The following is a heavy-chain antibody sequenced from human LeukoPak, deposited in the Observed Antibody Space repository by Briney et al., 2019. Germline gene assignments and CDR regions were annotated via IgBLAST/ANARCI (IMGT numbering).Heavy chain of an antibody. CDR2: ISGSDFTT. V-gene: IGHV3-23*01. Sequence: GGSLRLSCAASGFTFSSYEMNWVRQAPGKGLEWVSVISGSDFTTYYADSVTGRFTISRDNSKNTLYLQMNSLRAEDTAIYYCARNGRPIVVEWYFDLWGRGTLVTVSS. CDR3: ARNGRPIVVEWYFDL. CDR1: GFTFSSYE. D-gene: IGHD3-22*01. J-gene: IGHJ2*01.